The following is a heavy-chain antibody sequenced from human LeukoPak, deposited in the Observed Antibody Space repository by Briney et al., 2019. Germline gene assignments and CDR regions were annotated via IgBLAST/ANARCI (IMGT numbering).Heavy chain of an antibody. Sequence: GSLRLSCAASGFTFTSYAMSWVRQVSGKGLEWIGEINHSGSTYYNPSLESRVTISVDTSKNQFSLKLSSVTAADTSVYYCAKHYMESSYNRGLDYWGQGTLVTVSS. V-gene: IGHV4-34*08. D-gene: IGHD3-10*01. J-gene: IGHJ4*02. CDR2: INHSGST. CDR1: GFTFTSYA. CDR3: AKHYMESSYNRGLDY.